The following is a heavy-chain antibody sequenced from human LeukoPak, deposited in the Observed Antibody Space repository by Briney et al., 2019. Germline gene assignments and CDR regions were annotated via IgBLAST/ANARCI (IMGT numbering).Heavy chain of an antibody. V-gene: IGHV3-11*01. CDR2: ISSSGSTI. J-gene: IGHJ4*02. CDR1: GFTFSDYY. Sequence: GGSLRLSCAASGFTFSDYYMSWIRQAPGKGLEWVSYISSSGSTIYYADSVKGRFTISRDNAKNSLYLQMNSLRAEDTAVYYCASTDWLYDQFDYWGQGTLVTVSS. CDR3: ASTDWLYDQFDY. D-gene: IGHD3/OR15-3a*01.